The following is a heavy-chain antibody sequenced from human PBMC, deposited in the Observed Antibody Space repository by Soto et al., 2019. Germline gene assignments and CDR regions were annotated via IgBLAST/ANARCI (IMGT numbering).Heavy chain of an antibody. CDR3: ARTSIAPAGIPYFDY. CDR2: IYHSGST. Sequence: PSETLSLTCAVSGGSISSSNWCSWVRKPPGKGLEWIGEIYHSGSTNYNPSLKSRVTISVDKSKNQFPLKLSSVTAADTAVYYCARTSIAPAGIPYFDYWGQGTLVTVPQ. D-gene: IGHD6-13*01. V-gene: IGHV4-4*02. CDR1: GGSISSSNW. J-gene: IGHJ4*02.